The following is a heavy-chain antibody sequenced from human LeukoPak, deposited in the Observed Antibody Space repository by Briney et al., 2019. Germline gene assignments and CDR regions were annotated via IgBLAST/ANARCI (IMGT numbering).Heavy chain of an antibody. CDR2: ISSSSSYI. V-gene: IGHV3-21*01. CDR1: GFTFSSYS. J-gene: IGHJ5*02. CDR3: ARAVEYNWFDP. Sequence: PGGSLRLSCAASGFTFSSYSMNWVRQAPGKGLEWVSPISSSSSYIYYADSVKGRFTISRDNAQNSLYLQMNSLRAEDTAVYYCARAVEYNWFDPWGQGTLVTVSS.